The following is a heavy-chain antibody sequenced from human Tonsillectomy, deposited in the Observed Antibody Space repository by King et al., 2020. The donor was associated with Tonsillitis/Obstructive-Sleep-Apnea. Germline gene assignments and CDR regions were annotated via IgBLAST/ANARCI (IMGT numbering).Heavy chain of an antibody. V-gene: IGHV3-33*01. CDR1: GFTFSSYG. J-gene: IGHJ6*03. CDR2: IWYDGSNK. CDR3: ARDQVFVYXYYMDV. Sequence: VQLVESGGGVVQPGRSLRLSCAASGFTFSSYGMHWVRQAPGKGLEWVAVIWYDGSNKYYADSVKGRFTISRDNFKNTLYLQMNSLRAEDTAIYYCARDQVFVYXYYMDVWGKGTTVTVSS.